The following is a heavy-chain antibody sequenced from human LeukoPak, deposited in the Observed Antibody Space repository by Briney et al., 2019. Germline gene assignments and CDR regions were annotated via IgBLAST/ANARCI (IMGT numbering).Heavy chain of an antibody. V-gene: IGHV3-23*01. CDR3: VKDEKVFGSGWFFGMF. J-gene: IGHJ4*02. Sequence: PGGSLRLSCAASGFTFNSYAMSWVRQAPGKGLKWVSAISGRGYNTYYADSVMGRFTISRDNSKNTLYLQMSSLRPEDTAVYYCVKDEKVFGSGWFFGMFWGQGILVTVSS. CDR1: GFTFNSYA. D-gene: IGHD6-19*01. CDR2: ISGRGYNT.